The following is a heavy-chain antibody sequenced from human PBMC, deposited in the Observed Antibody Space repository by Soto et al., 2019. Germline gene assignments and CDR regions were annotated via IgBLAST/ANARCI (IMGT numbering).Heavy chain of an antibody. CDR2: INPSGGST. V-gene: IGHV1-46*01. J-gene: IGHJ6*02. Sequence: GASVKVSCKASGYTFTSYYMHWVRQAPGQGLEWMGIINPSGGSTSYAQKFQGRVTMTRDTSTSTVHMELSSLRSEDTAVYYCARARIYCSGGSCLEFYYYYGMDVWGQGTTVTVSS. CDR3: ARARIYCSGGSCLEFYYYYGMDV. CDR1: GYTFTSYY. D-gene: IGHD2-15*01.